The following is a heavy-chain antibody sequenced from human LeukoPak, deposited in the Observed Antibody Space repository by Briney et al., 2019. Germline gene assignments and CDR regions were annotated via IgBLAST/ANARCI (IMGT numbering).Heavy chain of an antibody. D-gene: IGHD2-21*02. J-gene: IGHJ5*02. CDR3: ARVEWSGVYCGGDCYPGWFDP. CDR1: GGSISSYY. CDR2: IYYSGST. V-gene: IGHV4-59*01. Sequence: SETLSLTCTVSGGSISSYYWSWIRQPPGKGLEWIGYIYYSGSTNYNPSLKSRVTISVDTSKNQFSLKLSSVTAADTAVYYCARVEWSGVYCGGDCYPGWFDPWGQGTLVTVSS.